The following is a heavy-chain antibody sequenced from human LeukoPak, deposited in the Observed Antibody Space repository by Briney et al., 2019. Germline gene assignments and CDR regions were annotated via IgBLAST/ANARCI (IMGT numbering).Heavy chain of an antibody. Sequence: GSLRLSCAASGFTFSSYTMSWVRQPPGKGLEWIGEIYHSGSTNYNPSLKSRVTISVDKSKNQFSLKLSSVTAADTAVYYCASLGGGSYSDPGTHWGQGTLVTVSS. CDR1: GFTFSSYTM. CDR3: ASLGGGSYSDPGTH. D-gene: IGHD1-26*01. V-gene: IGHV4-4*02. J-gene: IGHJ4*02. CDR2: IYHSGST.